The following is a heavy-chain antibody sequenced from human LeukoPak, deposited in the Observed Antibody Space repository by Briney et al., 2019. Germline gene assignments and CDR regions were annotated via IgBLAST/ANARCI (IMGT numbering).Heavy chain of an antibody. V-gene: IGHV3-23*01. CDR2: ISGSGGST. Sequence: GGSLRLSCAASGFTVSSNYMSWVRQAPGKGLEWVSKISGSGGSTYYADSVKGRFTISRDNSKNTVYLQMNSLRAEDTAVYYCAKDPYGSGSTNWFDPWGQGTLVTVSS. CDR3: AKDPYGSGSTNWFDP. J-gene: IGHJ5*02. D-gene: IGHD3-10*01. CDR1: GFTVSSNY.